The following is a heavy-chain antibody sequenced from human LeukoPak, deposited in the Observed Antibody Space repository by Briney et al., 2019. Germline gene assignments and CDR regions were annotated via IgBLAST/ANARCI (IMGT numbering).Heavy chain of an antibody. CDR3: ARTKYYYDSSGPGHYFDY. Sequence: SETLSLTCSVSGGSISSSSYYWGWIRQPPGKGPERIGSIYHSGSTYYNPSLKSRVTISVDTSKNQFSLKLSSVTAADTAVYYCARTKYYYDSSGPGHYFDYWGQGTLVTVSS. J-gene: IGHJ4*02. CDR2: IYHSGST. V-gene: IGHV4-39*07. D-gene: IGHD3-22*01. CDR1: GGSISSSSYY.